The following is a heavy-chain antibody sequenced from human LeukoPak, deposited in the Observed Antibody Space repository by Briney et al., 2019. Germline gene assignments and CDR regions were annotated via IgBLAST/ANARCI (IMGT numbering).Heavy chain of an antibody. V-gene: IGHV4-34*01. D-gene: IGHD1-7*01. CDR2: INDSGTI. J-gene: IGHJ6*03. CDR1: GGSFSNYY. CDR3: ARRWNYGRNYYIDV. Sequence: SETLSLTCAVYGGSFSNYYWSWIRQSPGKGLEWIGEINDSGTINYNPSLMSRVTISVDKSKNQFSLKLSSVTAADTAVYYCARRWNYGRNYYIDVWGKGASVSLSS.